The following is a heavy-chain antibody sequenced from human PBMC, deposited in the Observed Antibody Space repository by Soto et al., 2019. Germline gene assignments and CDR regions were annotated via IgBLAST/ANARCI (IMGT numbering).Heavy chain of an antibody. CDR1: GFTFTSSA. Sequence: GASVKVSCKASGFTFTSSAVQWVRQARGQRLEWIGWIVVGSGNTNYAQKLQGRVTMTTDTSTSTAYMELRSLRSDDTAVYYCARDRGYSGYGDYWGQGTLVTVSS. J-gene: IGHJ4*02. V-gene: IGHV1-58*01. CDR3: ARDRGYSGYGDY. CDR2: IVVGSGNT. D-gene: IGHD5-12*01.